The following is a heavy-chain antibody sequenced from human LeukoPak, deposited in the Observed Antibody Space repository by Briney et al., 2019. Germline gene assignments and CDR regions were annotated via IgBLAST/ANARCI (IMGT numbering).Heavy chain of an antibody. J-gene: IGHJ5*02. CDR1: GYTFTSYG. CDR3: ARDGGITGTTRWFDP. CDR2: ISAYNGNT. Sequence: ASVKVSCKASGYTFTSYGISWVRQAPGQGLEWMGWISAYNGNTNYAQKLQGRVTMTIDTSTSTAYMELRSLRSDDTAVYYCARDGGITGTTRWFDPWGQGTLVTVSS. V-gene: IGHV1-18*01. D-gene: IGHD1-20*01.